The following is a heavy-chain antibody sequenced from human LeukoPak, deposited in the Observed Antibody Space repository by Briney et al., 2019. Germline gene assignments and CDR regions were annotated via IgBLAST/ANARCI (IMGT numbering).Heavy chain of an antibody. V-gene: IGHV1-2*02. Sequence: ASVKVSCKASGYTFIGYYMHWVRQAPGQGLEWMGWINPNSGGTNYAQKFQGRVTMTRDTSISTAYMELSRLRSDDTAVYYCASRFMGYCSSTSCYEPAGNNWFDPWGQGTLVTVSS. CDR1: GYTFIGYY. D-gene: IGHD2-2*01. CDR2: INPNSGGT. J-gene: IGHJ5*02. CDR3: ASRFMGYCSSTSCYEPAGNNWFDP.